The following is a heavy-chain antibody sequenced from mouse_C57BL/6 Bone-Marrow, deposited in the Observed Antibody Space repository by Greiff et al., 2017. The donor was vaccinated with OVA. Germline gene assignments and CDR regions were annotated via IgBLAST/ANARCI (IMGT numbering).Heavy chain of an antibody. D-gene: IGHD1-1*01. Sequence: QVQLQQSGAELVRPGASVKLSCKASGYTFTDYYINWVKQRPGQGLEWIARIYPGSGNTYYNEKFKGKATLTAEKSSSTAYMQLSSLTSEDSAVYFCARGEYYDFDYWGKGTTLTVSS. CDR2: IYPGSGNT. CDR3: ARGEYYDFDY. CDR1: GYTFTDYY. J-gene: IGHJ2*01. V-gene: IGHV1-76*01.